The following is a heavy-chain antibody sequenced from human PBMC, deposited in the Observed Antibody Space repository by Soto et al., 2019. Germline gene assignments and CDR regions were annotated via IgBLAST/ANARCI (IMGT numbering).Heavy chain of an antibody. CDR3: ARDQSRGQVFYYYMDV. CDR1: EFTFSTYA. V-gene: IGHV3-48*01. CDR2: ISSSSQNI. D-gene: IGHD3-10*01. J-gene: IGHJ6*03. Sequence: EVQLVESGGGLVQPGGSLRLSCAASEFTFSTYAMNWVRQAPGKGLEWVSYISSSSQNIRYADSVKGRFTISRDNAKNSPYLQMNSLRAEDTAVYYCARDQSRGQVFYYYMDVWGKGTTVTVSS.